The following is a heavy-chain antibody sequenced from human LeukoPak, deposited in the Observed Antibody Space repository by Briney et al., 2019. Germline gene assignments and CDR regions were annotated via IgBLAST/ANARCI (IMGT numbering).Heavy chain of an antibody. CDR1: GFTFSDYY. D-gene: IGHD3-10*01. V-gene: IGHV3-30*03. J-gene: IGHJ4*02. CDR2: TSSDLNVK. CDR3: AREGYYGSGSPPSLYFDY. Sequence: GGSLRLSCAASGFTFSDYYMSWIRQAPGKGLEWVAVTSSDLNVKLYADSVKGRFTISRDNSRSTLYLQMNSLRPEDTAIYYCAREGYYGSGSPPSLYFDYWGQGTLVTVSS.